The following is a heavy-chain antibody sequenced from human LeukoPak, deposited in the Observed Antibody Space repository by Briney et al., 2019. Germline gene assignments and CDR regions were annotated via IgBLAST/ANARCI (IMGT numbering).Heavy chain of an antibody. CDR3: AKDLRPVVVPAPNKYYYDGMDV. J-gene: IGHJ6*02. CDR2: ISWNSGSI. CDR1: GFTFDDYA. D-gene: IGHD2-2*01. Sequence: GGSLRLSCAASGFTFDDYAMHWVRQAPGKGLEWVSGISWNSGSIGYADSVKGRFTISRDNAKNSLYLQMNSLRAEDTALYYCAKDLRPVVVPAPNKYYYDGMDVWGQGTTVTVSS. V-gene: IGHV3-9*01.